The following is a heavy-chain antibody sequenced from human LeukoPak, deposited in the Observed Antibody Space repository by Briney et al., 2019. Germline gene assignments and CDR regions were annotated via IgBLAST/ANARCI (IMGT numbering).Heavy chain of an antibody. CDR1: GFTFSSYG. J-gene: IGHJ4*02. CDR2: IWYDGNKK. D-gene: IGHD2-2*01. CDR3: ARGQLLFDY. V-gene: IGHV3-33*01. Sequence: GRSLRHSCAASGFTFSSYGLHWVRQAPGKGLEWVAVIWYDGNKKYYADSVKGRFTISRDNSKNTLYLQMNSLRAEDTAVYYCARGQLLFDYWGQGTLVTVSS.